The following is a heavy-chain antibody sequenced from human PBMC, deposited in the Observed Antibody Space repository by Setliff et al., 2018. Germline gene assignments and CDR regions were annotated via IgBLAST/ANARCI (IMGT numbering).Heavy chain of an antibody. CDR1: GFTVSSTY. D-gene: IGHD3-16*02. CDR3: ARCGGAGLRLGELSWPFDY. Sequence: GGSLRLSCAASGFTVSSTYMSWVRQAPGKGLEWVSVIYSGGSIYYADSVKGRFTISRDNSKNTLYLQMNGLRAEDTAVYYCARCGGAGLRLGELSWPFDYWGQGTLVTVSS. J-gene: IGHJ4*02. V-gene: IGHV3-53*01. CDR2: IYSGGSI.